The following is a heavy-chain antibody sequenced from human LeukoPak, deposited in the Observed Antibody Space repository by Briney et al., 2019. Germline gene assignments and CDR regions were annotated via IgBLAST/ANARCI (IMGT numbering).Heavy chain of an antibody. V-gene: IGHV3-15*01. CDR1: GFTFSNAW. CDR3: TTGPALYYYDSSADY. CDR2: IKSKTDGGTT. D-gene: IGHD3-22*01. Sequence: GGSLRLSCAASGFTFSNAWMSWVRQAPGKGLEWVGRIKSKTDGGTTDYAAPVKGRFTISRDDSKNTRYLQMNSLKTEDTAVYYCTTGPALYYYDSSADYWGQGTLVTVSS. J-gene: IGHJ4*02.